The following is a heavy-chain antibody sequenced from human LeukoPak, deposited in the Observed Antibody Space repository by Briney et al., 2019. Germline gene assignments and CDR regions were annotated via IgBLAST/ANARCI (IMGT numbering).Heavy chain of an antibody. CDR2: IIPIFGTA. Sequence: SVKVSCKASGGAFSSYAISWVRQAPGQGLEWMGRIIPIFGTANYAQKFQGRVTITTDESTSTAYMELSSLRSEDTAVYYCARGPVYDILTGYSYYFDYWGQGTLVTVSS. CDR1: GGAFSSYA. J-gene: IGHJ4*02. V-gene: IGHV1-69*05. CDR3: ARGPVYDILTGYSYYFDY. D-gene: IGHD3-9*01.